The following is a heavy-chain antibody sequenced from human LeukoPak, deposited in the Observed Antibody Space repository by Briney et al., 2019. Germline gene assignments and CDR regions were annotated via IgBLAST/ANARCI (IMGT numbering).Heavy chain of an antibody. D-gene: IGHD1-14*01. CDR3: ARDYGKISPGTVETDY. J-gene: IGHJ4*02. CDR1: GYTFTSYG. Sequence: ASVKVSCKASGYTFTSYGISWVRQAPGQGLEWMGWISAYNGNTNYAQKLQGRVTMTTDTSTSTAYMELSRLRSDDTAVYYCARDYGKISPGTVETDYWGQGTLVTVSS. CDR2: ISAYNGNT. V-gene: IGHV1-18*01.